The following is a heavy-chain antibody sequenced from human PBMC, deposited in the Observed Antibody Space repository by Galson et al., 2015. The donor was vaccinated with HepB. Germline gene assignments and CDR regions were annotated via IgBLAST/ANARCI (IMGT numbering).Heavy chain of an antibody. CDR3: AREKEPILVGAGGGALDL. D-gene: IGHD1-26*01. J-gene: IGHJ5*02. V-gene: IGHV3-30*03. Sequence: SLRLSCAASGFRFSSYGMHWVRQAPGKGLEWVAVTSYDGSHKYYADSVKGRFTISRDNSKNTLYLQMNGLRGKDTAVYYCAREKEPILVGAGGGALDLWGPGTLVTVSS. CDR1: GFRFSSYG. CDR2: TSYDGSHK.